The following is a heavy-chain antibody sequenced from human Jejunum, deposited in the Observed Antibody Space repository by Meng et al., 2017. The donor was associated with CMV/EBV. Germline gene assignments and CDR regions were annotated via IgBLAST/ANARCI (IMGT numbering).Heavy chain of an antibody. CDR2: ITGRGGST. CDR1: GSTCSRQS. Sequence: RRLHCAAAGSTCSRQSMSWVRQAPGKGLEWVSAITGRGGSTYDADSVKGRFTISRDNSRNTLYLQRNSLRAEDTAVYYCAKLSDVWGQGTTVTVSS. J-gene: IGHJ6*02. D-gene: IGHD5/OR15-5a*01. CDR3: AKLSDV. V-gene: IGHV3-23*01.